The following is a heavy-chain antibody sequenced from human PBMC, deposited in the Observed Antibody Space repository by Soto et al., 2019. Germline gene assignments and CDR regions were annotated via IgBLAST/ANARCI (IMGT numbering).Heavy chain of an antibody. CDR1: GYTFTELS. CDR3: ATGSLVPAAMNYYYGMDV. Sequence: ASVKVSCKVSGYTFTELSMHWVRQAPGKGLEWMGGFDPEDGETIYAQKFQGRVTMTEDTSTDTAYMELSSLRSEDTAVYYCATGSLVPAAMNYYYGMDVWGQGTTVTVSS. J-gene: IGHJ6*02. CDR2: FDPEDGET. V-gene: IGHV1-24*01. D-gene: IGHD2-2*01.